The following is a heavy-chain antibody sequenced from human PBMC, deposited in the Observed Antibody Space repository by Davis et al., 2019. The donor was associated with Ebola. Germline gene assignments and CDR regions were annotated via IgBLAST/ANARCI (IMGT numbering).Heavy chain of an antibody. J-gene: IGHJ4*02. D-gene: IGHD3-22*01. CDR3: ARGKNRYYYVSSGYGQYFDY. CDR2: INHSGST. Sequence: MPSETLSLTCAVYGGSFSGYYWSWIRQSPGKGLEWIGVINHSGSTNYNPSLKSRVTISVDTSKNQFSLKLSSVTAADTALYYCARGKNRYYYVSSGYGQYFDYWGQGTLVTVSS. CDR1: GGSFSGYY. V-gene: IGHV4-34*01.